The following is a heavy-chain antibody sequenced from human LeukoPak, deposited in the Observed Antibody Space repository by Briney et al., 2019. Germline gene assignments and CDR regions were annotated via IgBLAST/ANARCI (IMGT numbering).Heavy chain of an antibody. CDR3: ATTGEYGSGSYYPYYFDY. Sequence: GGSLRLSCAASGFTFSSYAMSWVRQAPGKGLEWVSAISGSGGSTYYADSVKGRFTISRDNSKNTLYLQMNSLRAEDTAVYYCATTGEYGSGSYYPYYFDYWGQGTLVTVSS. J-gene: IGHJ4*02. V-gene: IGHV3-23*01. D-gene: IGHD3-10*01. CDR1: GFTFSSYA. CDR2: ISGSGGST.